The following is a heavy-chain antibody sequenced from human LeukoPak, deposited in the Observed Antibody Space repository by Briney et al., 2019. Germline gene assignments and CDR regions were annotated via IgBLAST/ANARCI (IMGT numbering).Heavy chain of an antibody. CDR1: GGTFSSYA. V-gene: IGHV1-69*04. J-gene: IGHJ5*02. CDR2: IIPILGIA. CDR3: ASSASSRSSSGPSEFDP. D-gene: IGHD3-22*01. Sequence: ASVKVSCKASGGTFSSYAISWVRQAPGQGLEWMGRIIPILGIANYAQKFQGRVTITADKSTSTAYMELSSLRSEDTAVYYCASSASSRSSSGPSEFDPWGQGTLVTVSS.